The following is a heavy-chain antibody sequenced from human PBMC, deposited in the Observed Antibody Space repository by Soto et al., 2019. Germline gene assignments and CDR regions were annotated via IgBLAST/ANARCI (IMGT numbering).Heavy chain of an antibody. D-gene: IGHD1-26*01. V-gene: IGHV4-30-2*01. Sequence: QLQLQEFGARLVKPSQTLSLTCGVSGGSMTSGGHPWAWIRQPPGKGLEWIGYISHIGSAFYTPSLMGRATISVDRSKNQFHLSLNFVTAADTAVYYCAREAGVVGANYFDYWGQGILVTVSS. CDR3: AREAGVVGANYFDY. CDR1: GGSMTSGGHP. J-gene: IGHJ4*02. CDR2: ISHIGSA.